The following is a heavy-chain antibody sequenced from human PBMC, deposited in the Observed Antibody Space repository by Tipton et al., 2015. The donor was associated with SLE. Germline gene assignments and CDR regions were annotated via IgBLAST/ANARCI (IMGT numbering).Heavy chain of an antibody. CDR1: GFTFDDYG. J-gene: IGHJ4*02. CDR3: ARTIQLWSGYFDY. Sequence: LRLSCAASGFTFDDYGMSWVRQAPGKGLEWVGYIYYSGSTNYNPSLKSRVTISVDTSKNQFSLKLSSVTAADTAVYYCARTIQLWSGYFDYWGQGTLVTVSS. V-gene: IGHV4-59*01. D-gene: IGHD5-18*01. CDR2: IYYSGST.